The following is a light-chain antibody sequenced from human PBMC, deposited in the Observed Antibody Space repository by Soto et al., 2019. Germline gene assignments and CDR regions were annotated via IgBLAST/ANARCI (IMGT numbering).Light chain of an antibody. J-gene: IGKJ4*01. V-gene: IGKV3-15*01. CDR1: QSVSSN. Sequence: EIVMTQSPATLSVSPGERATLCCRASQSVSSNLAWYQQKPGQAPRLLIYGASTRATGFPARFGGSGSGTEFTLTISSLQSEDFAVYYCLQYNNWPLTFGGGTKVDIK. CDR2: GAS. CDR3: LQYNNWPLT.